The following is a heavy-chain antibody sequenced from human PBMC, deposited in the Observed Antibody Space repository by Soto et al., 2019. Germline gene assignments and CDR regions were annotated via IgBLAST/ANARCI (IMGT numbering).Heavy chain of an antibody. Sequence: EVQLLESGGGLVQPGGSLRLSCAASGFTFSSYAMSWVRQAPGKGLEWVSAISGSGGSTYYADSVKGRFTISRDNSKNTLYLQMNSLRAEDTAVYYCANAVLRGGYSTSYWGQGTLVTVSS. J-gene: IGHJ4*02. CDR3: ANAVLRGGYSTSY. V-gene: IGHV3-23*01. D-gene: IGHD2-21*02. CDR1: GFTFSSYA. CDR2: ISGSGGST.